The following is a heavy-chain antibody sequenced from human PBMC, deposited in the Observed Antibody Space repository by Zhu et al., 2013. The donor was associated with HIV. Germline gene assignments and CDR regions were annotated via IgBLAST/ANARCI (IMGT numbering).Heavy chain of an antibody. Sequence: QEQLVQSGAEVKRPGASVKVSCKASGDTFTSYYMHWVRQAPGQGLEWMGIINPSGDITSYAQKFQGRVTMTRDTSTSTVYMELSSLRSEDTAVYYCARTRTGAGYWSDYWGQGTLVTVSS. CDR2: INPSGDIT. D-gene: IGHD3-9*01. V-gene: IGHV1-46*01. CDR3: ARTRTGAGYWSDY. CDR1: GDTFTSYY. J-gene: IGHJ4*02.